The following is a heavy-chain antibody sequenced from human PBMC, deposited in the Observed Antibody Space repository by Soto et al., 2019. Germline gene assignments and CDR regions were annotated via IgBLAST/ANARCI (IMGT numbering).Heavy chain of an antibody. CDR3: AKVSGYSSSSEFDY. CDR2: ISYDGSNK. CDR1: GFAFSSYG. Sequence: GGSLRLSCAASGFAFSSYGLHWVRQAPGKGLEWVAVISYDGSNKYYADSVKGRFTTSRDNSKNTLYLQMNSLRAEDTAVYYCAKVSGYSSSSEFDYWGQGTLVTVSS. J-gene: IGHJ4*02. D-gene: IGHD6-6*01. V-gene: IGHV3-30*18.